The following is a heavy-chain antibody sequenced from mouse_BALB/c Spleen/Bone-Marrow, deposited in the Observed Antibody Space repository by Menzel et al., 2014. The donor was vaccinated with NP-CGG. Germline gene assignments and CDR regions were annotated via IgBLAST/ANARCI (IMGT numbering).Heavy chain of an antibody. J-gene: IGHJ3*01. CDR1: GFDFSRYW. CDR3: ARLGYYGALAY. D-gene: IGHD1-1*01. CDR2: INPDSSTI. Sequence: EVKLQESGGGLVQPGGSLKLSCAAPGFDFSRYWMSWVRQAPGKGLEWIGEINPDSSTINYTPSLKDKFIISRDNAKNTLYLQMSKVRSEDTALYYCARLGYYGALAYWGQGTLVTVSA. V-gene: IGHV4-1*02.